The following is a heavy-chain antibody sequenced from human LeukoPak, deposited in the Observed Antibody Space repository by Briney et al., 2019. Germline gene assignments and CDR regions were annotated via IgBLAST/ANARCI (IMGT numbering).Heavy chain of an antibody. J-gene: IGHJ3*02. CDR3: ARDSLLRFGDAFDI. CDR2: IYYSGST. Sequence: SETLSLTCTVSGGSISSGDYYWSWIRQPPGKGLEGIGYIYYSGSTYYNPSLKSRVTISVDTSKNQFSLKLSSVAAADTAVYSCARDSLLRFGDAFDIWGQGTMVTVSS. V-gene: IGHV4-30-4*08. CDR1: GGSISSGDYY. D-gene: IGHD3-10*01.